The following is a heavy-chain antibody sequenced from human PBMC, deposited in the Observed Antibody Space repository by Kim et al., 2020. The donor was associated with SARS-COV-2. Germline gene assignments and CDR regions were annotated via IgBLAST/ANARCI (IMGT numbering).Heavy chain of an antibody. CDR2: IYPGDSDT. CDR3: ARQGYCGGDCYGAFDI. CDR1: GYSFTSYW. J-gene: IGHJ3*02. Sequence: GESLKISCKGSGYSFTSYWIGWVRQMPGKGLEWMGIIYPGDSDTRYSPSFQGQVTISADKSISTAYLQWSSLKASDTAMYYCARQGYCGGDCYGAFDIWGQGTMVTVSS. D-gene: IGHD2-21*01. V-gene: IGHV5-51*01.